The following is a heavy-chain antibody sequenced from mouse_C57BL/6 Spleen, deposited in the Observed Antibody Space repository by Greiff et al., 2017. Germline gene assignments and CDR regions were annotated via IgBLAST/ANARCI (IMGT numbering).Heavy chain of an antibody. CDR3: AGTGAYAIAY. CDR2: IWSGGST. CDR1: GFSLTSYG. Sequence: VQLQQSGPGLVQPSETVSISCTASGFSLTSYGVHWVRQSPGKGLEWLGVIWSGGSTDYNAAFISRLGISKDNSKSQVFFKMDSLQADDTAIYYCAGTGAYAIAYWGQGTSVTVSS. J-gene: IGHJ4*01. V-gene: IGHV2-2*01.